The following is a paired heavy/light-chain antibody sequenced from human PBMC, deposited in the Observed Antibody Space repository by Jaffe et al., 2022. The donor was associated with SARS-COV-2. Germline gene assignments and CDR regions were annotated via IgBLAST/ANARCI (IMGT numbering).Heavy chain of an antibody. V-gene: IGHV3-33*01. D-gene: IGHD1-7*01. Sequence: QVQLVESGGGVVQPGRSLRLSCEASGFSLSSYAMHWVRQAPGKGLEWVAVMWYDAATKSYADSVKGRFSISRDNSKNTLYLQMDSLRADDTAFYYCARGGSRDLINWNYVGAFDIWGQGTLVTVSS. CDR1: GFSLSSYA. CDR3: ARGGSRDLINWNYVGAFDI. J-gene: IGHJ3*02. CDR2: MWYDAATK.
Light chain of an antibody. CDR2: AAS. CDR1: QSISNY. CDR3: QQTFSAPIIT. Sequence: DIQMTQSPSSLSASVGDRVTITCRASQSISNYLNWYQQKPGKAPKLLIYAASSLQSGVPSRFSGSGTGTDFTLTISSLQPEDFATYYCQQTFSAPIITLGPGTKVDI. V-gene: IGKV1-39*01. J-gene: IGKJ3*01.